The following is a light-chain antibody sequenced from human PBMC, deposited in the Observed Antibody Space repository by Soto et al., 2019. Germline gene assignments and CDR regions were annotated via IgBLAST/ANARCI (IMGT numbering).Light chain of an antibody. V-gene: IGKV3-20*01. CDR1: QTIDSSY. CDR2: AAS. J-gene: IGKJ4*01. CDR3: QYYVTSRT. Sequence: ELVLTQSPGTLSLSPGERATLSCRASQTIDSSYLAWLRQKPGQAPRLLIYAASSRPTGIPDRFSGSGSGTDFTLTISRLEPEDFAVYYCQYYVTSRTFGGGTKVDIK.